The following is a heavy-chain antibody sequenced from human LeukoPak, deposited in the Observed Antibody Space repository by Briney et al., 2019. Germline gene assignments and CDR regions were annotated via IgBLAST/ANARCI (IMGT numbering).Heavy chain of an antibody. V-gene: IGHV5-51*01. J-gene: IGHJ5*02. CDR1: GYSFTSYW. Sequence: GESLKISCKGSGYSFTSYWIGWVRQMPGKGLEWMGIIYPGDSDTRYGPSFQGQVTISADKSISTAYLQWSSLKASDTAMYYCARQMVVTAIPGWFDPWGQGTLVTVSS. CDR3: ARQMVVTAIPGWFDP. CDR2: IYPGDSDT. D-gene: IGHD2-21*02.